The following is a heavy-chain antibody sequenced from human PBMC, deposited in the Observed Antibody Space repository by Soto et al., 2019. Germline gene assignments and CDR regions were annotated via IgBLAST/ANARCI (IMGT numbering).Heavy chain of an antibody. CDR2: IYYSGST. V-gene: IGHV4-39*01. CDR3: ARHTYSSSWYLNYYYGMDV. J-gene: IGHJ6*02. CDR1: GGSISSSSYY. D-gene: IGHD6-13*01. Sequence: SETLSLTCTVSGGSISSSSYYWGWIRQPPGKGLEWIGSIYYSGSTYYNPSLKSRVTISVDTSKNQFSLKLSSVTAADTAVYYCARHTYSSSWYLNYYYGMDVWGQGTTVT.